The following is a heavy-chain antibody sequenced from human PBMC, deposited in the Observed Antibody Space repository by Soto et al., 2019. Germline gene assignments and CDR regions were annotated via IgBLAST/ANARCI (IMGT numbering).Heavy chain of an antibody. CDR2: TYYRSKWSN. CDR1: GDSVSSNSAT. J-gene: IGHJ5*01. Sequence: QVQLQQSGPGLVKPSQTLSLTCAISGDSVSSNSATWDWIRQSPPRGLEWLGRTYYRSKWSNDYAVSVKGRITINPDTSNNQFSLHLNSVTPDDTAVYYCARLIGNSWLDSWGQGTLVTVSS. V-gene: IGHV6-1*01. CDR3: ARLIGNSWLDS. D-gene: IGHD3-16*01.